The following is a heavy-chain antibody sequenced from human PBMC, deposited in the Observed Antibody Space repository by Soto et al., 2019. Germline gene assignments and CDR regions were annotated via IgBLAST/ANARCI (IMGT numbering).Heavy chain of an antibody. Sequence: KTSETLSLTCAVYGGSFSGYYWSWIRQPPGKGLEWIGEINHSGSTNYNPSLKSRVTISVDTSKNQFSLKLSSVTAADTAVYYCTRAKPRRNFQHWGQGTLVTVSS. V-gene: IGHV4-34*01. CDR2: INHSGST. CDR1: GGSFSGYY. CDR3: TRAKPRRNFQH. J-gene: IGHJ1*01.